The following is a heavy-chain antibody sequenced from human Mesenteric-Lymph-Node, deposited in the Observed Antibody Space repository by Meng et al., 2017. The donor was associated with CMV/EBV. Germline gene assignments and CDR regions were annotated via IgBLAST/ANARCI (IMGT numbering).Heavy chain of an antibody. Sequence: SGNYWGGRRESPGKGPEWIGESNSSCNTEYNQSRKSRGTRARDTSKNQFSLRVTSLTAADSAMYFCARGGKEVPVALHRRLFDYWGQGTLVTVSS. CDR1: SGNY. CDR2: SNSSCNT. D-gene: IGHD2-21*01. CDR3: ARGGKEVPVALHRRLFDY. J-gene: IGHJ4*02. V-gene: IGHV4-34*01.